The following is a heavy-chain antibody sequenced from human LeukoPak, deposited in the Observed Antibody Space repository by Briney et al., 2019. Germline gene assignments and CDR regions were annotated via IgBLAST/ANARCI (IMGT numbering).Heavy chain of an antibody. CDR2: FIPILGTA. D-gene: IGHD2-2*01. Sequence: ASVTVSRKASGGTFRSYGLDWVRQAPGQGLEWMGGFIPILGTAKYAQKLQGRVTITADESTSTGYMELSSLRYEDTAVYYCARGLYCSSSTSCYDYGMDVWGQATTLAVCS. CDR3: ARGLYCSSSTSCYDYGMDV. CDR1: GGTFRSYG. V-gene: IGHV1-69*13. J-gene: IGHJ6*02.